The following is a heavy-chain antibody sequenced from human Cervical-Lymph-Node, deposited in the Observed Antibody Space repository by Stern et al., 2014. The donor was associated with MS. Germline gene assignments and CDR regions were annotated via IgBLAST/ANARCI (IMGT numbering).Heavy chain of an antibody. D-gene: IGHD5-24*01. CDR2: TNPNTGGT. J-gene: IGHJ6*02. CDR3: ARESQRGYFYGLDV. V-gene: IGHV1-2*06. Sequence: QVQLVQSGADVKKPGASVKVSCKASGYTFTNYYIHWVRQAPGQGLEWMGRTNPNTGGTSYAQKFQGRVTMIRDTSISTAYMELKSLRSDDTAVYYCARESQRGYFYGLDVWGQGTTVTVSS. CDR1: GYTFTNYY.